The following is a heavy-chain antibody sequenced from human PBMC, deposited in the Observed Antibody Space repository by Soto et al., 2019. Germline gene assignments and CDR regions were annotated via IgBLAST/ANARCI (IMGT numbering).Heavy chain of an antibody. CDR2: ISGDGSST. V-gene: IGHV3-23*01. D-gene: IGHD3-9*01. J-gene: IGHJ4*02. CDR3: AKDWEFDWPNYYFDY. CDR1: GFTFSSYA. Sequence: GGSLRLSCAASGFTFSSYAMSWVRQAPGKGLEWVSAISGDGSSTSFADSGKGRFTISRDNSKNTLYLQMNSLRAEDTAVYYCAKDWEFDWPNYYFDYWGQGTLVTVSS.